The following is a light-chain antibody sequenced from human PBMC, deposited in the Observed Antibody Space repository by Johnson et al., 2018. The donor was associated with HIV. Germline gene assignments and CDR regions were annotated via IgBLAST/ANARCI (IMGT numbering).Light chain of an antibody. CDR1: SSNIGNNY. Sequence: QSVLTQPPSVSAAPGQKVTISCSGSSSNIGNNYVSWYQQLPGTAPKLLIYENNKRPSGIPDRFSGPKSGTSASLAISGLQAEDEADYYCAAWDDTLHSYVFGTGTKVTIL. CDR3: AAWDDTLHSYV. V-gene: IGLV1-51*02. J-gene: IGLJ1*01. CDR2: ENN.